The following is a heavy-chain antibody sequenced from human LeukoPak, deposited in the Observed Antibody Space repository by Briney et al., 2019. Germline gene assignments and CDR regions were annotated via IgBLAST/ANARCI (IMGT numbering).Heavy chain of an antibody. D-gene: IGHD3-10*01. V-gene: IGHV3-74*01. CDR1: GFIFSNDY. Sequence: QPGGSLRLSCAASGFIFSNDYMHWVRQVPGKGLAWVSRINGDGSGADYADSVRGRFTIFRDNAKNTLYLQMNSLRADDTAVYYCARSFYYGSGAHGMDVWGQGTTVTVSS. CDR3: ARSFYYGSGAHGMDV. J-gene: IGHJ6*02. CDR2: INGDGSGA.